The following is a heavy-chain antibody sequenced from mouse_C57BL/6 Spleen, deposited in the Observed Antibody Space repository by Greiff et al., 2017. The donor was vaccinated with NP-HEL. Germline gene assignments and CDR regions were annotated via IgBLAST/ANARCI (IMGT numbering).Heavy chain of an antibody. CDR1: GFNIKDYY. V-gene: IGHV14-1*01. CDR2: IDPEDGDT. CDR3: TTGLGRGDYFDD. D-gene: IGHD4-1*01. Sequence: VHVKQSGAELVRPGASVKLSCTASGFNIKDYYMHWVKQRPEQGLEWIGRIDPEDGDTEYAPKFQGKATMTADTSSNTAYLQLSSLTSEDTAVYYCTTGLGRGDYFDDWGQGTTLTVSS. J-gene: IGHJ2*01.